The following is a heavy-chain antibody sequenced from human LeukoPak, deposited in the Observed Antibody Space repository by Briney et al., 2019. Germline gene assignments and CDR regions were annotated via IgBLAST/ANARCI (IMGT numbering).Heavy chain of an antibody. CDR2: IRYDGSNK. CDR1: GFPFSSYG. V-gene: IGHV3-30*02. Sequence: GGSLSLSCAASGFPFSSYGMHWVRQAPGKGREGVAFIRYDGSNKYYADSVKGRFTISRDNSKNTLYLQMNSLRAEDTAVYYCAKEDALGGVVVPAAFWGQGTLVTVSS. CDR3: AKEDALGGVVVPAAF. J-gene: IGHJ4*02. D-gene: IGHD2-2*01.